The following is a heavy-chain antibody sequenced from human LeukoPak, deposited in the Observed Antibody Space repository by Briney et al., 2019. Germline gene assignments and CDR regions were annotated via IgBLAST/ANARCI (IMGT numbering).Heavy chain of an antibody. J-gene: IGHJ4*02. CDR2: INPSGGST. CDR3: ARVTDSGWYLDY. CDR1: GYTFTSYY. V-gene: IGHV1-46*01. D-gene: IGHD6-19*01. Sequence: ASVKVSCKASGYTFTSYYMHWVRQAPGQGLEWMGIINPSGGSTSYAQKFQGRVAMTRDMSTSTVYMELSSLRSEDTAVYYCARVTDSGWYLDYWGQGTLVTVSS.